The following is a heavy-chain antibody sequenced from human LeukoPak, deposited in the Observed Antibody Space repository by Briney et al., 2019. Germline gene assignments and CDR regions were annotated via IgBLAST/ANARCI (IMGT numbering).Heavy chain of an antibody. CDR2: IYSGGST. J-gene: IGHJ4*02. CDR3: ARDRLSGSYYFDY. Sequence: PGGSLRLSCAASGFTVSSNYMSWVRQAPGKGLEWVSVIYSGGSTYYADSVKGQFTISRDNSKNTLYLQRNSLRAEDTAVYYCARDRLSGSYYFDYWGQGTLVTVSS. D-gene: IGHD1-26*01. CDR1: GFTVSSNY. V-gene: IGHV3-53*01.